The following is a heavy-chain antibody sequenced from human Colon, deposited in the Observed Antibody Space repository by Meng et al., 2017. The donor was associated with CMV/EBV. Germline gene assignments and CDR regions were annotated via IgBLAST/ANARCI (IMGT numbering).Heavy chain of an antibody. CDR3: VRENGPDASRGNRFDP. CDR2: INHDGSYT. CDR1: GGSFSGYW. D-gene: IGHD1-14*01. J-gene: IGHJ5*02. V-gene: IGHV3-74*01. Sequence: GGSLRLSCAVYGGSFSGYWMHWARQAPGEGLVWVSRINHDGSYTIYADSVKGRFTISRDNAKNTLYLQMNTLRAEDTAVYYCVRENGPDASRGNRFDPWGQGTLVTVSS.